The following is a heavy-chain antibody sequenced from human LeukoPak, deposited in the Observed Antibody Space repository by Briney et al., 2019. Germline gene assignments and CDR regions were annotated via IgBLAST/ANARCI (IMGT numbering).Heavy chain of an antibody. CDR2: ISGSGGNT. J-gene: IGHJ4*02. V-gene: IGHV3-23*01. Sequence: PGGSLRLSCAASGFSFNSYAMSWVRQAPGKGLEWVSAISGSGGNTYYADSVKGRFTISRDNSKNTMYLQMNSLRADDTAINYCAKDLTPGGYWGQGTLVTVSS. CDR1: GFSFNSYA. D-gene: IGHD3-10*01. CDR3: AKDLTPGGY.